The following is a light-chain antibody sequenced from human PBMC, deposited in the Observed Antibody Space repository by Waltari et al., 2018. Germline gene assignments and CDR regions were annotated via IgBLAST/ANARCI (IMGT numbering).Light chain of an antibody. CDR3: NSFTDTASWV. CDR1: SSDVGGHNH. J-gene: IGLJ3*02. Sequence: QSALTQPASVSGSPGESITISCTGTSSDVGGHNHVSWYQHHPGKAPKLIIHDVTKRPSGVSNRFSGSKADTTASLTISGLQAEDEADYYCNSFTDTASWVFGGGTKLTVL. CDR2: DVT. V-gene: IGLV2-14*03.